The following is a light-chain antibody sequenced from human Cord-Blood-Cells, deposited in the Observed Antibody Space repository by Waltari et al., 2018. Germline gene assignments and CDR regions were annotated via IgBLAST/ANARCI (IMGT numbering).Light chain of an antibody. Sequence: DVVMTQSLLSLPVTLGQPASISCRSSQSLVHSDGNTYLNWFQQRPGQSPRRLIYKVSNRDSGVPDRFSGSGSGTDFTLKISRVEAEDVGVYYCMQGTHWPPNYLYTFGQGTKLEIK. J-gene: IGKJ2*01. V-gene: IGKV2-30*02. CDR1: QSLVHSDGNTY. CDR3: MQGTHWPPNYLYT. CDR2: KVS.